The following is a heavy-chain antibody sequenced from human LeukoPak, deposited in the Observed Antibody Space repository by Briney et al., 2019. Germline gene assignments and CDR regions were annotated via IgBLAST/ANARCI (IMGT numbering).Heavy chain of an antibody. CDR2: ITGSGGST. CDR3: AKGAKLGNFDY. J-gene: IGHJ4*02. CDR1: GGSFSGYY. Sequence: ETLSLTCAVYGGSFSGYYWSWIRQPPGKGLEWVSGITGSGGSTYYVDSVKGRFTISRDNSKNTVYLQMNSLRGEDTAVYYCAKGAKLGNFDYWGQGALVTVSS. V-gene: IGHV3-23*01. D-gene: IGHD7-27*01.